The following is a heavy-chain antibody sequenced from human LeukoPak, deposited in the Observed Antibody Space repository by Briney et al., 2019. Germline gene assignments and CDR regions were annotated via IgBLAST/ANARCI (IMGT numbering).Heavy chain of an antibody. CDR1: GFTFSSYW. CDR2: IKQDGSEK. J-gene: IGHJ5*02. Sequence: GGSLRLSCAASGFTFSSYWMSWVRQAPGKGLEWVANIKQDGSEKYYVDSVKGRFTISRDNAKNSLYLQMNSLRAEDTAVYYCAKRYSGGWYDWFDPWGQGTLVTVSS. D-gene: IGHD6-19*01. CDR3: AKRYSGGWYDWFDP. V-gene: IGHV3-7*03.